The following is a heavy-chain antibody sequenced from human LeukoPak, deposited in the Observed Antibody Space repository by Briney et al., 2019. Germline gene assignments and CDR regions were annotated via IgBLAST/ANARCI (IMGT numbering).Heavy chain of an antibody. CDR3: ARRGYSYGQLPDY. CDR2: IYPGDSDT. J-gene: IGHJ4*02. CDR1: GYSFTSYW. V-gene: IGHV5-51*01. D-gene: IGHD5-18*01. Sequence: PGESLKISCKASGYSFTSYWIGWVRQMPGKGLEWMGIIYPGDSDTRYSPSFQGQVTISADKSISTAYLQWSSLKASDTAMYYCARRGYSYGQLPDYWGQGTLVTVSS.